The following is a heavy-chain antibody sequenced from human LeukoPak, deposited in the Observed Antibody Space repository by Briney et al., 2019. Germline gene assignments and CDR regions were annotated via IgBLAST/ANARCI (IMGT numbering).Heavy chain of an antibody. J-gene: IGHJ6*02. D-gene: IGHD3-22*01. CDR1: AFTFSSYA. Sequence: GGSLRLSCAASAFTFSSYAMSWVRQAPGKGLEWVSAISGSGGSTYYADSVKGRFTISRDNSKNTLYLQMNSLRAEDTAVYYCAKVAESSYYYDSSGYYYGMDVWGQGTTVTVSS. CDR3: AKVAESSYYYDSSGYYYGMDV. V-gene: IGHV3-23*01. CDR2: ISGSGGST.